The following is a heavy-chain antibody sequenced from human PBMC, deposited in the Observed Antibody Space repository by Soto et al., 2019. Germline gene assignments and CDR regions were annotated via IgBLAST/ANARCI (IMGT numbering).Heavy chain of an antibody. D-gene: IGHD1-1*01. CDR1: GFSISVYG. CDR2: ISYDGSNK. CDR3: AKVGDSYDLGLHYFDF. V-gene: IGHV3-30*18. J-gene: IGHJ4*02. Sequence: QVQLVESGGGVVQPGRSLRLSCAASGFSISVYGMHWVRQAPGKGLEWVAVISYDGSNKYYADSVKGRFTISRDNSKNTLYLQMNSLRAEDTAVYYCAKVGDSYDLGLHYFDFWGQGTLVTVSS.